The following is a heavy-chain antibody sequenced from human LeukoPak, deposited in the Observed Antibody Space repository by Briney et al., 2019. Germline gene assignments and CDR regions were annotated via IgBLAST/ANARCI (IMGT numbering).Heavy chain of an antibody. V-gene: IGHV3-23*01. CDR1: GFTFSSYA. CDR3: ARGNSGTWDYKRGFGS. D-gene: IGHD1-26*01. CDR2: IGGSGVST. J-gene: IGHJ5*01. Sequence: QPGGSLRLSCAASGFTFSSYAMSWVRQAPGKGLEWVSAIGGSGVSTYYADSVKGRFTISRDNSKNTVYLQMNSLRAEDTAVYFCARGNSGTWDYKRGFGSWGQGTLVTVSS.